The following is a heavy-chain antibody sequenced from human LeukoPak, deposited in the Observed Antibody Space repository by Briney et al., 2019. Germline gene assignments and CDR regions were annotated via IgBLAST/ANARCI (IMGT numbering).Heavy chain of an antibody. J-gene: IGHJ4*02. CDR2: ISGSGGST. CDR3: AKNVPWPAITIIGEDIGPVDY. D-gene: IGHD3-3*01. Sequence: GGSLSLSCAASGFTFSSYAMSWVRQAPGKGLEWVSAISGSGGSTYYADSVKGRFTIFREYSKHSLYLQMTRLRAEDAAVYYWAKNVPWPAITIIGEDIGPVDYWGQGTLVT. CDR1: GFTFSSYA. V-gene: IGHV3-23*01.